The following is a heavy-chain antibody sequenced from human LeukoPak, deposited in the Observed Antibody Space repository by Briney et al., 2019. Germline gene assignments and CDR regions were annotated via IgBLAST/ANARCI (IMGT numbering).Heavy chain of an antibody. CDR2: IYYSGST. CDR1: GGSISSSSYY. J-gene: IGHJ4*02. V-gene: IGHV4-39*07. CDR3: ARVPRDYDSTGPYGGFDY. D-gene: IGHD3-22*01. Sequence: SETLSLTCTVSGGSISSSSYYWGWIRQPPGKGLEWIGSIYYSGSTYYNPSLKSRVTISLDTSKNQFSLKLRSVTAADTAVYYCARVPRDYDSTGPYGGFDYWGQGTLVTVSS.